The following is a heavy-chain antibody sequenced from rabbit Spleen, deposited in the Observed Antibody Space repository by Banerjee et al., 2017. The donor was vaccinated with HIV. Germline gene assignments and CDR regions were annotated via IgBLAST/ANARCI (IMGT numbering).Heavy chain of an antibody. J-gene: IGHJ4*01. CDR1: GLDFSSSYW. Sequence: QSLEESGGDLVKPGASLTLTCKASGLDFSSSYWICWVRQAPGKGLEWIACSDAGGSGRTYYASWAKGRFTISKAASTTVTLQMTSLTAADTATYFCARDAAGREDFNLWGQGTLVTVS. D-gene: IGHD4-2*01. CDR2: SDAGGSGRT. V-gene: IGHV1S40*01. CDR3: ARDAAGREDFNL.